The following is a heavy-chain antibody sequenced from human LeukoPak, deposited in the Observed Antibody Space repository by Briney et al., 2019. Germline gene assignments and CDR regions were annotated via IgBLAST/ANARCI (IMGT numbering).Heavy chain of an antibody. D-gene: IGHD2-2*01. CDR2: MNPNSGNT. CDR1: GYTFTSYD. V-gene: IGHV1-8*03. CDR3: AKDIVVVPAKGNWFDP. J-gene: IGHJ5*02. Sequence: GASVKVSCKASGYTFTSYDINWVRQATGQGLEWMGWMNPNSGNTGYAQKFQGRVTITRNTSISTAYMELSSLRSEDTAVYYCAKDIVVVPAKGNWFDPWGQGTLVTVSS.